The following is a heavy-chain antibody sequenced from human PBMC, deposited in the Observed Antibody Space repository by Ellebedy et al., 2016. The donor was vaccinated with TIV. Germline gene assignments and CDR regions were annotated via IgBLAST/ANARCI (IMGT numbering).Heavy chain of an antibody. Sequence: SETLSLXXTVSGVSISSNNWWSWVRQSPGNGLEWLGDVFHNGRTNYNPSLKSRVTISVEKSKNQVSLQLNSVTPDDSAVYYCARETTIIGGVLNPFDYWGQGTLVTVSS. CDR3: ARETTIIGGVLNPFDY. CDR2: VFHNGRT. V-gene: IGHV4-4*02. J-gene: IGHJ4*02. CDR1: GVSISSNNW. D-gene: IGHD3-10*01.